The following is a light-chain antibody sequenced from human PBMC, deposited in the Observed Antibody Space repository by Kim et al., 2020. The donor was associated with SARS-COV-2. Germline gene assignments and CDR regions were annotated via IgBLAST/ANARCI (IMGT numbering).Light chain of an antibody. J-gene: IGLJ2*01. CDR3: QTWDSITVV. Sequence: SLPPGQTASITCSVDKLGENYASWYKQRPGRSPVLVIYQDTKRPSGIPERFSGSNSGNTATLTISGTQAMDEADYYCQTWDSITVVFGGGTQLTVL. CDR1: KLGENY. CDR2: QDT. V-gene: IGLV3-1*01.